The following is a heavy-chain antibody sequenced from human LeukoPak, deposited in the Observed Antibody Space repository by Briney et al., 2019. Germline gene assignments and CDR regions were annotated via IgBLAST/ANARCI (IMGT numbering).Heavy chain of an antibody. J-gene: IGHJ4*02. CDR3: AKDIAVAGLY. CDR2: ISYDGSNK. V-gene: IGHV3-30*18. D-gene: IGHD6-19*01. CDR1: GFTFSSYG. Sequence: PGGSLRLSCAASGFTFSSYGMHWVRQAPGKGLEWVAVISYDGSNKYYADSVKGRFTISRDNSKNTLYLQMNSLRAEDTAVYYCAKDIAVAGLYWGQGTLVTVSS.